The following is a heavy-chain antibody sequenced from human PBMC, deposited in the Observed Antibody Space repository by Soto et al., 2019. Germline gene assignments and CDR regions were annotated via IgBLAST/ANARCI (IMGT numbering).Heavy chain of an antibody. V-gene: IGHV3-53*01. CDR3: ARGGKIYYDNSGRNDAFDI. CDR2: IYSGGTT. CDR1: GFTVSSNY. D-gene: IGHD3-22*01. Sequence: GSLRLSCAASGFTVSSNYMNWVRQAPGKGLEWVSVIYSGGTTYYADSVKGRFTISRDNSKNTLYLQMNSLRAEDTAVYYCARGGKIYYDNSGRNDAFDIWGQGTMVTVSS. J-gene: IGHJ3*02.